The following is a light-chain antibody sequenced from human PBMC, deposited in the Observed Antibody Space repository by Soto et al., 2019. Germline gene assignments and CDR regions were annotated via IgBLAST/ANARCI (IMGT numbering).Light chain of an antibody. J-gene: IGLJ1*01. CDR1: GSDIGAYNY. V-gene: IGLV2-8*01. CDR3: SLLRGANNFYV. CDR2: EVT. Sequence: QSVLTQPAPASCSPGQSITISCTGTGSDIGAYNYASWYQQHPGKVPKLILYEVTKRPSGVPDRFSASKSGNTASLTVSGLQAEDEADYYCSLLRGANNFYVYGPGHKVAV.